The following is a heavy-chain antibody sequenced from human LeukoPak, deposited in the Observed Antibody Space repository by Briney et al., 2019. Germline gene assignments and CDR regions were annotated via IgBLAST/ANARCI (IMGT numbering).Heavy chain of an antibody. J-gene: IGHJ1*01. D-gene: IGHD4-17*01. V-gene: IGHV3-23*01. CDR1: GFTFSSFA. CDR3: SRDPNGDYVGAFDFQR. Sequence: GGSLRLSCVVSGFTFSSFAMTWVRQAPGRGLEWVSSIRGSGGGTDYADSVRGRFTISRDNSKNTLYLQMNSLRAEDTAIYYCSRDPNGDYVGAFDFQRWGQGTLVAVSS. CDR2: IRGSGGGT.